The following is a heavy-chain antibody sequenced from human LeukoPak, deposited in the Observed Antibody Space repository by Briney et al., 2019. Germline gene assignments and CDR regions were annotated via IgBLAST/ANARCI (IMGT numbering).Heavy chain of an antibody. CDR3: AKYVGATILSDAFDI. V-gene: IGHV3-23*01. D-gene: IGHD1-26*01. J-gene: IGHJ3*02. Sequence: PGGSLRLSCAASGFTFSSYAMSWVRQAPGKGLEWVSAISGSGGSTYYADSVKGRFTISRDNAKNSLYLQMNSLRAEDTALYYCAKYVGATILSDAFDIWGQGTMVTVSS. CDR2: ISGSGGST. CDR1: GFTFSSYA.